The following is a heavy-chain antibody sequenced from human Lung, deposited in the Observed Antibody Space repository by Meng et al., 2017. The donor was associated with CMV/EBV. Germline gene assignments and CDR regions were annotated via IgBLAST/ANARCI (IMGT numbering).Heavy chain of an antibody. CDR2: INPKSSGT. CDR1: GYTFIDYY. D-gene: IGHD1-14*01. J-gene: IGHJ4*01. Sequence: QVRLVQSGAEVKKPGASVKVSCKASGYTFIDYYMHWVRQAPGQGLEWVGWINPKSSGTHYAQSFQGRVTITRDTSINTVYMEISSLKSDDTAVYYCTSAPGDYWGQGTLVTVSS. CDR3: TSAPGDY. V-gene: IGHV1-2*02.